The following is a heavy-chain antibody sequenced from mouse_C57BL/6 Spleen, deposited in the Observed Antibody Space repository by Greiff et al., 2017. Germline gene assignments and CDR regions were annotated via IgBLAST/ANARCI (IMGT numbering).Heavy chain of an antibody. Sequence: EVKLQQSGPELVKPGASVKISCKASGYTFTDYYMNWVKQSHGKSLEWIGDINPNNGGTSYNQKFKGKATLTVDKSSSTAYMELRSLTSEDSAVYYCAREVITTVVATDFDVWGTGTTVTVSS. CDR1: GYTFTDYY. CDR2: INPNNGGT. CDR3: AREVITTVVATDFDV. J-gene: IGHJ1*03. V-gene: IGHV1-26*01. D-gene: IGHD1-1*01.